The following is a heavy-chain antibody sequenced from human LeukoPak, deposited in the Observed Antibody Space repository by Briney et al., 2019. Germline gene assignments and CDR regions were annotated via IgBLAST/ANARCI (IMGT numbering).Heavy chain of an antibody. CDR3: ARGVYIAAAQYGY. J-gene: IGHJ4*02. V-gene: IGHV4-59*01. D-gene: IGHD6-13*01. Sequence: SETLSLTCTVSGGSISSYYWSWIRQPPGKGLEWIGYIYYSGTTNYNPSLKSRVTISVDTSKNQFSLKPSSVTAADTAVYYCARGVYIAAAQYGYWGQGTLVTVSS. CDR1: GGSISSYY. CDR2: IYYSGTT.